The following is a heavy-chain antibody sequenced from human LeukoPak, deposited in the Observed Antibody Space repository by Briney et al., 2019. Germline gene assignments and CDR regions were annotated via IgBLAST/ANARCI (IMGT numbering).Heavy chain of an antibody. CDR2: INSDGSST. D-gene: IGHD5-18*01. V-gene: IGHV3-74*01. CDR1: GFTFSSYW. Sequence: GGSLRLSCAASGFTFSSYWMHWVRQAPGKGLVWFSRINSDGSSTSYADSVKGRFTISRDNAKNTLYLQMNSLRAEDTAAYYCARGKVDTAMAIDYWGQGTLVTVSS. CDR3: ARGKVDTAMAIDY. J-gene: IGHJ4*02.